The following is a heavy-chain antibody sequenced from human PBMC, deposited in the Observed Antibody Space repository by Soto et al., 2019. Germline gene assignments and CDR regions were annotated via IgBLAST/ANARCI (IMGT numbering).Heavy chain of an antibody. V-gene: IGHV4-30-2*01. D-gene: IGHD2-2*01. J-gene: IGHJ6*02. CDR1: GGSISSGGYS. CDR2: IYHSGYT. Sequence: PSETLSLTCAVSGGSISSGGYSWSWIRQPPGKGLEWIGYIYHSGYTYYNPSLKSRVTISVDRSKNQFSLKLSSVTAADTAVYYCAKGPAIVLVPAAMNYYYGMDVWGQGTTVTVSS. CDR3: AKGPAIVLVPAAMNYYYGMDV.